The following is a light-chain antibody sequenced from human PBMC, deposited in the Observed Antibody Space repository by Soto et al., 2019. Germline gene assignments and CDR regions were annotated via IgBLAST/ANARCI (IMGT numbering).Light chain of an antibody. Sequence: QSALTQPASVSGSPGQSITISCTGTSSDVGGYNYVSWYQQHPGQAPKLMIYEVSKRPSGVPDRFSGSKSGNTASLTISGLQAEDEADYYCCSYPGSHTWVFGGGTKLTVL. J-gene: IGLJ3*02. CDR1: SSDVGGYNY. CDR3: CSYPGSHTWV. V-gene: IGLV2-11*01. CDR2: EVS.